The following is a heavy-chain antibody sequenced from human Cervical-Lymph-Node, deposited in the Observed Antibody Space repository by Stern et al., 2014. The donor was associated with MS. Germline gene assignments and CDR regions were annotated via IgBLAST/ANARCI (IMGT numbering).Heavy chain of an antibody. V-gene: IGHV2-70*01. CDR3: ARTDHYEGRTFDF. CDR1: GFSLDTGGMC. D-gene: IGHD4-17*01. CDR2: IDVYGDK. J-gene: IGHJ3*01. Sequence: HVTFMESGPALVKPTQTLTLTCTFSGFSLDTGGMCVSWIRQPPGKALECLALIDVYGDKYYSTSLKARLSISRDTSKNQVVLRMTSMDPVDTGTYYCARTDHYEGRTFDFWGEGTMVFVSS.